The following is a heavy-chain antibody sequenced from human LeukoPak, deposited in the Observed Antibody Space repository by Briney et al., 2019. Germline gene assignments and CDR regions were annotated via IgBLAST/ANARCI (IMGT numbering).Heavy chain of an antibody. CDR3: ARDLHYAFDI. J-gene: IGHJ3*02. CDR1: GFTFSRYS. Sequence: GGSLRLSCAASGFTFSRYSMNWVRQAPGKGLEWVSYVGAIGSSTISYADSVMGRFTISRDNAKNSVFLQMNSLRAEDTAVYYCARDLHYAFDIWGQGTMVTVSS. CDR2: VGAIGSSTI. V-gene: IGHV3-48*01.